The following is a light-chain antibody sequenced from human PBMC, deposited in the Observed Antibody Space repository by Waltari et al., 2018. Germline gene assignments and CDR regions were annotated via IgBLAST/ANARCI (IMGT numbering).Light chain of an antibody. Sequence: QAALTQSASVSGSPRRSITISCTATSGDIGAPNYVSWYQQHPGKAPQLIIYDVSKRPSGVSNRISASKSGNTASLTISGLQAEDEAQYYCNSYTSSTNVVFGGGTKLTVL. V-gene: IGLV2-14*03. J-gene: IGLJ2*01. CDR3: NSYTSSTNVV. CDR1: SGDIGAPNY. CDR2: DVS.